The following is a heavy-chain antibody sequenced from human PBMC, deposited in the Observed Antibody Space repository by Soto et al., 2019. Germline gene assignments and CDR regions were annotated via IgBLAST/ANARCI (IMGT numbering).Heavy chain of an antibody. CDR3: ARDLEHYDFWSGYYTGRGMDV. CDR2: ISSSSSYI. J-gene: IGHJ6*02. CDR1: GFTFSSYS. V-gene: IGHV3-21*01. D-gene: IGHD3-3*01. Sequence: PGGSLRLSCAASGFTFSSYSMNWVRQAPGKGLEWVSSISSSSSYIYYADSVKGRFTISRDNAKNSLYLQMNSLRAEDTAVYYCARDLEHYDFWSGYYTGRGMDVWGQGTTVTVS.